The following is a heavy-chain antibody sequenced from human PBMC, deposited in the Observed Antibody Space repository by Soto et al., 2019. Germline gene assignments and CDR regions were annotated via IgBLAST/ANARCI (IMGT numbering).Heavy chain of an antibody. CDR2: ISGSGSPI. CDR3: AGGACSGYDCYFDY. V-gene: IGHV3-11*01. D-gene: IGHD5-12*01. Sequence: GGSLRLSCAASGFSFRDDFMTWIRQAPGRGLEWVSYISGSGSPIYYADSVKGRFTVSRDNAKKLLYLQMDSLRVEDTAVYYCAGGACSGYDCYFDYWGQGTLVTVSS. J-gene: IGHJ4*02. CDR1: GFSFRDDF.